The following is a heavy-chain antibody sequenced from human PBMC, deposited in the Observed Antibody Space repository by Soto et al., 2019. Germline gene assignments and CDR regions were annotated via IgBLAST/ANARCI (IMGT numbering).Heavy chain of an antibody. CDR2: INPSGGST. Sequence: ASVKVSCKASGYTFTSYYMHWVRQAPGQGLEWMGIINPSGGSTSYAQKFQGRVTMTRDTSTSTVYMELSSLRSEDTAVYYCAREAPGDYDFWSGYYYKAPYYYYGMDVWGPGTTVTVSS. D-gene: IGHD3-3*01. CDR3: AREAPGDYDFWSGYYYKAPYYYYGMDV. V-gene: IGHV1-46*01. J-gene: IGHJ6*02. CDR1: GYTFTSYY.